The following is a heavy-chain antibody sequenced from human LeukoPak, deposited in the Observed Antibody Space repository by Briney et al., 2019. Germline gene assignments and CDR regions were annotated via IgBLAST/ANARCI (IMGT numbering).Heavy chain of an antibody. CDR2: ISYSGNT. D-gene: IGHD2-15*01. Sequence: SETLSLTCTVSGDSISGSRYYWGWIRQPPGQGLEWIGIISYSGNTYSNSSLKSRVTISVDTSKNQFSLRLGSVSAAGTAVYYCARGYSSGGTCYIGDYWGQGTLVTVSS. V-gene: IGHV4-39*01. CDR1: GDSISGSRYY. J-gene: IGHJ4*02. CDR3: ARGYSSGGTCYIGDY.